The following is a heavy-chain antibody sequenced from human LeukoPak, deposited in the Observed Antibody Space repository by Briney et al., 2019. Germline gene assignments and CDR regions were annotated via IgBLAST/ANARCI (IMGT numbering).Heavy chain of an antibody. CDR3: ARLDYVWGSSPGYDYYYYMDV. CDR2: INPNSGGT. V-gene: IGHV1-2*06. Sequence: GASVKVSCKASGYTFTGYYMHWVRQAPGQGLEWMGRINPNSGGTNYAQKFQGRVTMTRDTSISTAYMELSRLRSDDTAVYYCARLDYVWGSSPGYDYYYYMDVWGKGTTVTVSS. D-gene: IGHD3-16*01. CDR1: GYTFTGYY. J-gene: IGHJ6*03.